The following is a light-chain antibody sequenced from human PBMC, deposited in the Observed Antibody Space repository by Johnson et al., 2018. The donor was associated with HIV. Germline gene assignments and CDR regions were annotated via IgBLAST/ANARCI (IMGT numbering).Light chain of an antibody. CDR2: DNN. J-gene: IGLJ1*01. Sequence: QSVLTQPPSVSAAPGQKVTVSCSGSSSNIGNNYVSWYQQLPGTAPKLLIYDNNKRPSGIPDRFSGSKSGTSATLGITGTQTGDEADYYCGTWDSSLGVFGTGTKVTVL. CDR1: SSNIGNNY. CDR3: GTWDSSLGV. V-gene: IGLV1-51*01.